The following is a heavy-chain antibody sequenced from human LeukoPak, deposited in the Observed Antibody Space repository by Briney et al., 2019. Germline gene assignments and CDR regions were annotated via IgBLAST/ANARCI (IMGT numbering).Heavy chain of an antibody. CDR3: TRGYSGRSVYAFDI. D-gene: IGHD1-26*01. Sequence: QPGGSLRLSCAASGSTFSDQYMDWVRQAPGKGLQWVGRTGNKASRYTTEYAASVKGRFTISRDDSKNSLYLQMNSLKTEDTALYYCTRGYSGRSVYAFDIWGQGTVVTVSS. J-gene: IGHJ3*02. CDR2: TGNKASRYTT. CDR1: GSTFSDQY. V-gene: IGHV3-72*01.